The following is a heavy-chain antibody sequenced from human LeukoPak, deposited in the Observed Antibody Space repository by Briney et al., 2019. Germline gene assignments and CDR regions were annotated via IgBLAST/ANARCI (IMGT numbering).Heavy chain of an antibody. J-gene: IGHJ4*02. D-gene: IGHD2-2*01. CDR2: PXSGNT. Sequence: PXSGNTGYAQKFQGRVTMTRNTSISTAYMELSSLRSEDTAVYYCATVSYPRYCSSTSCYLLDYWGQGTLVTVSS. V-gene: IGHV1-8*01. CDR3: ATVSYPRYCSSTSCYLLDY.